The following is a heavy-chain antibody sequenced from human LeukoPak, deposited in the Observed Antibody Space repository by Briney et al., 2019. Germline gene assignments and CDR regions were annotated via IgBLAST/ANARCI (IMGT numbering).Heavy chain of an antibody. J-gene: IGHJ6*03. Sequence: SETLSLTCSVSGASISSYYWSWLRQPPGKGLEWIGYIYYSGSTNYNPSLKSRVTISVDTSKNQFSLKLSSVTAADTAVYYCARVTRTRYYYYYMDVWGKGTTVTISS. CDR3: ARVTRTRYYYYYMDV. V-gene: IGHV4-59*01. D-gene: IGHD1-1*01. CDR1: GASISSYY. CDR2: IYYSGST.